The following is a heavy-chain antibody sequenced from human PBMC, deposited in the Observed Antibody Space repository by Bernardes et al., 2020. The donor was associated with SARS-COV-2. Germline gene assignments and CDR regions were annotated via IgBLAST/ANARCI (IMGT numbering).Heavy chain of an antibody. CDR3: AKDLWYDILTGYSDD. D-gene: IGHD3-9*01. J-gene: IGHJ4*02. CDR1: GFTFSSYW. Sequence: GGSLRLSCAASGFTFSSYWMSWVRQAPGKGLEWVSAISGSGGSTYYADSVKGRFTISRDNSKNTLYLQMNSLRAEDTAVYYCAKDLWYDILTGYSDDWGQGTLVTVSS. CDR2: ISGSGGST. V-gene: IGHV3-23*01.